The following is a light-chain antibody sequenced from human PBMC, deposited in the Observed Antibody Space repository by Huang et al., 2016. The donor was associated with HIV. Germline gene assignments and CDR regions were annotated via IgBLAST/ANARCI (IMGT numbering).Light chain of an antibody. CDR1: QSVSSY. V-gene: IGKV3-11*01. Sequence: EIVLTQSPATLSLSPGERATLSCRARQSVSSYLAWYQQKPGQAPRLLIYDASNRASGIPARFSGSGSGTDFTLTSSSLEPEDFAVYYCQQRSNWLTFGGGTKVEIK. CDR2: DAS. CDR3: QQRSNWLT. J-gene: IGKJ4*01.